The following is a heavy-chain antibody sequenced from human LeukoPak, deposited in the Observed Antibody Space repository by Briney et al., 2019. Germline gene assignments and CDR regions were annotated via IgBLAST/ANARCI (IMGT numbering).Heavy chain of an antibody. V-gene: IGHV3-48*03. J-gene: IGHJ6*03. Sequence: GGSLRLSCAASGFTFSSYEVNWVRQAPGKGLEWVSYISSSGSTIYYADSVKGRFTISRDNAKNSLYLQMNSLRAEDTAVYYCARDMNGYMDVWGKGTTVTVSS. D-gene: IGHD1-1*01. CDR2: ISSSGSTI. CDR3: ARDMNGYMDV. CDR1: GFTFSSYE.